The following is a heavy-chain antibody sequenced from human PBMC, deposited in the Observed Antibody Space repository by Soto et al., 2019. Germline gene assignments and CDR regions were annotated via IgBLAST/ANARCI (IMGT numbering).Heavy chain of an antibody. CDR3: ARVTFMVRGVIDNWFDP. CDR2: IIPMYGPA. D-gene: IGHD3-10*01. Sequence: QVPLVQSGAEVKKPGSSVTVSCKASGGTFSSYAIHWVRQAPGQGLEWMGGIIPMYGPAKYAQRFQGRVTITADESTTTVYMELTSLTSKDTAVYYWARVTFMVRGVIDNWFDPWGHGTLVTVSS. J-gene: IGHJ5*02. V-gene: IGHV1-69*01. CDR1: GGTFSSYA.